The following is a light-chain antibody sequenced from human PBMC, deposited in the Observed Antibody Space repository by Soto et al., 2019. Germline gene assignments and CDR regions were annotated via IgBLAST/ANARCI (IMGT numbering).Light chain of an antibody. CDR1: QGISSY. CDR3: QQVNSYPL. CDR2: AAS. J-gene: IGKJ3*01. V-gene: IGKV1-9*01. Sequence: DIQLTQSPSFLSASVGDRVTITCRASQGISSYLAWYQQKPGKAPKLLIYAASTLQSGVPSRFSGSGSGTEFTLTISSLQPEDFATYYCQQVNSYPLFGPGNKVDIQ.